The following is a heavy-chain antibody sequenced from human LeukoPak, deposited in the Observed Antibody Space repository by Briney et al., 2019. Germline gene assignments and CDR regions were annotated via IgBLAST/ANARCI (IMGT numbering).Heavy chain of an antibody. J-gene: IGHJ4*02. CDR2: INHSGST. CDR1: GESFSGYY. D-gene: IGHD3-10*01. V-gene: IGHV4-34*01. Sequence: SETLSLTCAVYGESFSGYYWSWIRQPPGKGLEWIGEINHSGSTNYNPSLKSRVTISVDTSKNQFSLKLSSVTATDTAVYYCARGYYGYVRFDYWGQGTLVTVSS. CDR3: ARGYYGYVRFDY.